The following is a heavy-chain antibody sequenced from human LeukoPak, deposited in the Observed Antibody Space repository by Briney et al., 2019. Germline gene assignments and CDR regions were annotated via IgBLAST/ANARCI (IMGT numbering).Heavy chain of an antibody. D-gene: IGHD5-12*01. CDR3: ASGGYDWGLGY. CDR1: GFTFSSYA. CDR2: ISYDGSNK. J-gene: IGHJ4*02. Sequence: GRSLRLSCAASGFTFSSYAIHWVRQAPGKGLEWVAVISYDGSNKYYADSVKGRFTVSRDNAKNSLYLQINSLRDEDTAVYYCASGGYDWGLGYWGQGTLVTVSS. V-gene: IGHV3-30-3*01.